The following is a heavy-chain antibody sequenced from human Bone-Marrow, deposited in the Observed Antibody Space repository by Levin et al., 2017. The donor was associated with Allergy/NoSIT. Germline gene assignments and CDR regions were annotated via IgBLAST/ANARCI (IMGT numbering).Heavy chain of an antibody. D-gene: IGHD3-22*01. Sequence: LSLTCAASGFTFSNYAMHWVRQAPSKGLEWVAAISSDGSNKYYVDSMKGRFTISRDNSKNTLYLEMNSLRTEDAAVYYCARDVHFDGSGSRLDYWGQGSLVTVSS. CDR1: GFTFSNYA. V-gene: IGHV3-30-3*01. CDR2: ISSDGSNK. CDR3: ARDVHFDGSGSRLDY. J-gene: IGHJ4*02.